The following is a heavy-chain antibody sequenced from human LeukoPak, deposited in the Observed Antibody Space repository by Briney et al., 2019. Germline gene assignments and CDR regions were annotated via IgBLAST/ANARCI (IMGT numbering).Heavy chain of an antibody. CDR3: ARVDVVVKRAFDI. J-gene: IGHJ3*02. D-gene: IGHD3-22*01. CDR2: IIPIFGTA. CDR1: GGTFSSYA. Sequence: SVKVSCKASGGTFSSYAISWVRQAPGQGLEWMGGIIPIFGTANYAQKFQGRVTITTDESTSTAYMELSSLRSGDTAVYYCARVDVVVKRAFDIWGQGTMVTVSS. V-gene: IGHV1-69*05.